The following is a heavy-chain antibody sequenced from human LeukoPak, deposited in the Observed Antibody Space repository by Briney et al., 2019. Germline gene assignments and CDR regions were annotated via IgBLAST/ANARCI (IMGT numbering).Heavy chain of an antibody. CDR2: ISSSSSYI. CDR1: GFTFSSYG. V-gene: IGHV3-21*01. Sequence: GGSLRLSCAASGFTFSSYGMNWVRQAPGKGLEWVSSISSSSSYIYSADSVKGRFTISRDKAKNSLYLQMNSRRAEDTAVYYCARRGPSVAGPYDYWGQGTLVTVSS. D-gene: IGHD6-19*01. CDR3: ARRGPSVAGPYDY. J-gene: IGHJ4*02.